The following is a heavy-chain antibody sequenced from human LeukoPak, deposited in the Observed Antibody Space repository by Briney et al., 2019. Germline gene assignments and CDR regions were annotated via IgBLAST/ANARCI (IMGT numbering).Heavy chain of an antibody. V-gene: IGHV1-2*02. Sequence: ASVKVSCKASGYTFTSYDINWVRQATGQGLEWMGWINPNSGGTNYAQKFQGRVTMTRDTSISTAYMELSRLRSDDTAVYYCARGKRQRSSPNAFDIWGQGTMVTVSS. CDR3: ARGKRQRSSPNAFDI. CDR1: GYTFTSYD. D-gene: IGHD2-2*01. CDR2: INPNSGGT. J-gene: IGHJ3*02.